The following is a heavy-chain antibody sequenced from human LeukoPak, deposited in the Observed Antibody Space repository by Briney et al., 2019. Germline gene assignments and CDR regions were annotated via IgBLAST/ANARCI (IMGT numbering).Heavy chain of an antibody. J-gene: IGHJ4*02. D-gene: IGHD6-13*01. CDR3: AKDGIAAWTFDY. CDR1: GFTFSSYG. Sequence: GGSLRLSCAASGFTFSSYGMHWVRQAPGKGLEWVAFIRYDGSNKYYADSVKGRFTISRDNSKNTLYLHMNSLRAEDTAVYYCAKDGIAAWTFDYWGQGTLVTVSS. CDR2: IRYDGSNK. V-gene: IGHV3-30*02.